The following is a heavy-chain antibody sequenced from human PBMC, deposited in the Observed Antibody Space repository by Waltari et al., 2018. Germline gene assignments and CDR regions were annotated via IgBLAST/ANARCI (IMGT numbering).Heavy chain of an antibody. CDR2: INQDGSKK. Sequence: EVQLVESGGGLVQPGGSLRLSCAASGVTFSNSWMTWVRQAPGKGLEWVANINQDGSKKYYVDSLKGRFTISRDNAKNSLYLQMNSLRVEDTAVYFCAGNQYWGQGTLVTVSS. V-gene: IGHV3-7*01. J-gene: IGHJ4*02. CDR1: GVTFSNSW. CDR3: AGNQY.